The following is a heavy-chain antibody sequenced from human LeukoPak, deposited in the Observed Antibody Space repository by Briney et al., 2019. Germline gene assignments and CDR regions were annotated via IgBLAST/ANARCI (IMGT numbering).Heavy chain of an antibody. V-gene: IGHV3-7*05. CDR3: ARTLRIVGAIQFDY. J-gene: IGHJ4*02. Sequence: GGSLRLSCAASGFTFSGYWMSWVRQAPGKGLEWVANIKQDGSEKNYVDSVKGRFTISRDNAKNSLYLQLNSLRVEDTAVYHCARTLRIVGAIQFDYWGQGTLVTVSS. D-gene: IGHD1-26*01. CDR2: IKQDGSEK. CDR1: GFTFSGYW.